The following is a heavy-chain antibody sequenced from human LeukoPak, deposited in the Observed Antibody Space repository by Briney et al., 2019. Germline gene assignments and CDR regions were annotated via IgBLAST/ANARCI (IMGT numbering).Heavy chain of an antibody. CDR2: ISSSSSYI. CDR1: GFSFSIYS. J-gene: IGHJ5*02. V-gene: IGHV3-21*04. Sequence: GGSLRLSCVESGFSFSIYSMNWVRQAPGKGLEWVSSISSSSSYIYYADSVKGRFTISRDNSKNTLYLQINSLRAEDTAVYYCARGTIWFGEAYNWFDPWGQGTLVTVSS. CDR3: ARGTIWFGEAYNWFDP. D-gene: IGHD3-10*01.